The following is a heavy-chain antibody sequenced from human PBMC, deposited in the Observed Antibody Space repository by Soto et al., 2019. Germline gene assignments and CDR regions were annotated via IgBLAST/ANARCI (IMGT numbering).Heavy chain of an antibody. J-gene: IGHJ4*02. CDR3: ASGRAAIGWY. CDR1: GGSISSSSYC. D-gene: IGHD2-2*01. Sequence: PSETLSLTCTVSGGSISSSSYCWFCIRQRPGKGLEWIGSIYYSGSTYYNPSLKSRVTISVDTSKNQFSLKLSSVTAADTAVYYCASGRAAIGWYWGQGTLVTVSS. CDR2: IYYSGST. V-gene: IGHV4-39*01.